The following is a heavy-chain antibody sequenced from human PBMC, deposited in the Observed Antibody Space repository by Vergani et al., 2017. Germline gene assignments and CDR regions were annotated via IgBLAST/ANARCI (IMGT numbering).Heavy chain of an antibody. Sequence: QVQLVESGGCVVKPGRSLRLSCAASGFTFSSYGMHWVRQAPGKGLEWVAVISYVGSNKYYADSVKDRFTISRDNSNNTLYRQMNNLRAEDTAVYYCAKAPYQLLLYRNGFDPWGQGTLVTVSS. CDR1: GFTFSSYG. V-gene: IGHV3-30*18. D-gene: IGHD2-2*01. CDR2: ISYVGSNK. J-gene: IGHJ5*02. CDR3: AKAPYQLLLYRNGFDP.